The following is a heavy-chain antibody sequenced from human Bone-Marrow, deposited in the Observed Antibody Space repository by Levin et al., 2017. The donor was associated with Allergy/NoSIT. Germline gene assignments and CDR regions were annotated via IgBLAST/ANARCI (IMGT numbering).Heavy chain of an antibody. V-gene: IGHV3-73*01. CDR1: GFTFRDSA. D-gene: IGHD2-2*01. J-gene: IGHJ6*02. Sequence: LSLTCAVSGFTFRDSAVHWVRPTSGKGLEWVGLIRSQTNTYATAYAASVKGRFTVSRDDSKNTAYLQMNSLKTEDTAVYYCTRRSTRTAAGMDVWGQGTTVTVSS. CDR3: TRRSTRTAAGMDV. CDR2: IRSQTNTYAT.